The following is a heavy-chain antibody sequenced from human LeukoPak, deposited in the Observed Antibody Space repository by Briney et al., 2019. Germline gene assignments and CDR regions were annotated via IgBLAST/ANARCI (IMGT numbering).Heavy chain of an antibody. V-gene: IGHV4-34*01. D-gene: IGHD3-3*01. J-gene: IGHJ1*01. CDR1: GGSFSGYY. CDR2: INHSGST. CDR3: ARCCYDFWSGTLARRHDKYFQH. Sequence: SETLSLTCAVYGGSFSGYYWSWIRQPPGKGLEWIGEINHSGSTNYNPSLKSRVTISVDTSKNQFSLKPSSVTAADTAVYYCARCCYDFWSGTLARRHDKYFQHWGQGTLVTVSS.